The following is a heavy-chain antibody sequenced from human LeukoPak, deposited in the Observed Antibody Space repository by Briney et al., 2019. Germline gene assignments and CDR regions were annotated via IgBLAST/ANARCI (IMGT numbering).Heavy chain of an antibody. D-gene: IGHD3-22*01. CDR1: GFTFSSYE. V-gene: IGHV3-21*01. CDR3: ARDALQWLLLRYAFDI. Sequence: GGSLRLSCAASGFTFSSYEMNWVRQAPGKGLEWVSSISSSGNYIYYADSVKGRLTISRDNAKNSLYLQMNSLRAEDTAVYFCARDALQWLLLRYAFDIWGQGTMVTVSS. J-gene: IGHJ3*02. CDR2: ISSSGNYI.